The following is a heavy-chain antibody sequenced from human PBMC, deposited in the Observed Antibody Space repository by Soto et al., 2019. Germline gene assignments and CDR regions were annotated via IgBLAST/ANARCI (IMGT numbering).Heavy chain of an antibody. CDR1: GYTFTSYD. CDR3: ARGAGRMGRYYYYMDV. D-gene: IGHD3-16*01. Sequence: ASVKVSCKASGYTFTSYDINWVRQATGQGLEWMGWMNPNSGNTGYAQKFQGRVTMTRNTSISTVYMELSSLRSEDTAVYYCARGAGRMGRYYYYMDVWGKGTTVTVSS. CDR2: MNPNSGNT. V-gene: IGHV1-8*01. J-gene: IGHJ6*03.